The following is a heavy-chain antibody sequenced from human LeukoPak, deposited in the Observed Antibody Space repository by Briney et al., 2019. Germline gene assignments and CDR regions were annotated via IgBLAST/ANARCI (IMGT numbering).Heavy chain of an antibody. CDR1: GGSISSYY. CDR3: ARHSGYYIDY. D-gene: IGHD3-3*01. Sequence: SETLSLTCTVSGGSISSYYWSWIRQPPGKELEWIGYIYYRGSTNYNPSLESRVTISVDTSKTQFFLILRSVTAADTAVYYCARHSGYYIDYWGQGTLVTVSS. J-gene: IGHJ4*02. V-gene: IGHV4-59*08. CDR2: IYYRGST.